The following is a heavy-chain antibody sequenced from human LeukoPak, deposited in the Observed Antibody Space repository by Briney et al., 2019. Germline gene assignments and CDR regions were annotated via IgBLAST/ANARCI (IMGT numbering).Heavy chain of an antibody. CDR1: GFTFSSYA. CDR3: AKDPILGYCSGANCYVY. Sequence: GGSLRLSCAASGFTFSSYAMSWVRQAPGKGLEWISAISNSGGSTYYADSVEGRFTISRDNSENTLYLQVNSLRADDTAVYYCAKDPILGYCSGANCYVYWGQGTLVTVSS. J-gene: IGHJ4*02. D-gene: IGHD2-15*01. V-gene: IGHV3-23*01. CDR2: ISNSGGST.